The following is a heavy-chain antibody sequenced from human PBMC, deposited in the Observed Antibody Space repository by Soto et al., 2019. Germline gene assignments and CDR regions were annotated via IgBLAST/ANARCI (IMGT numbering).Heavy chain of an antibody. V-gene: IGHV1-69*13. CDR2: IIPIFGTA. CDR3: ARSYYDILTGYFEFYAFDI. Sequence: SVKVSCKASGGTFSSYAISWVRQAPGQGLEWMGGIIPIFGTANYAQKFQGRVTITADESTSTAYMELSSLRSEDTAVYYCARSYYDILTGYFEFYAFDIWGQGTMVTVSS. D-gene: IGHD3-9*01. CDR1: GGTFSSYA. J-gene: IGHJ3*02.